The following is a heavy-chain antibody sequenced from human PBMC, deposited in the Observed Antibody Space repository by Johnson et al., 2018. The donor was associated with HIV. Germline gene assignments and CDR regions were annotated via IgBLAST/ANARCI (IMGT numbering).Heavy chain of an antibody. Sequence: QVQLVESGGGVVRPGGSLRLSCAASGFTFSSYAMHWVRQAPGKGLVWVAVISHDGSNTYHADSVKGRFTISRDNSKNTLYLQMNSLRPEDTAVYYCAREGIFEKSGYYYGSDAFDIWGQGTMVTVSS. D-gene: IGHD3-22*01. CDR1: GFTFSSYA. CDR2: ISHDGSNT. J-gene: IGHJ3*02. CDR3: AREGIFEKSGYYYGSDAFDI. V-gene: IGHV3-30*04.